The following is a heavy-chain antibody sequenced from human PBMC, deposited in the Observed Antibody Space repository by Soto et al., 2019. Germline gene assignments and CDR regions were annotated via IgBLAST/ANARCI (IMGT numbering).Heavy chain of an antibody. CDR1: GGTFSNYA. V-gene: IGHV1-69*12. CDR2: IIPIFGTA. D-gene: IGHD4-17*01. J-gene: IGHJ5*02. Sequence: QVQLVQSGAEVKKPGSSVKVSCKASGGTFSNYAISWVRQAPGQGLEWMGGIIPIFGTANYAQKFQGRVTITADESTSTAYMELSSLRSEDTAVYYCARDSVTKVTTDPYNWFDPWGQGTLVTVSS. CDR3: ARDSVTKVTTDPYNWFDP.